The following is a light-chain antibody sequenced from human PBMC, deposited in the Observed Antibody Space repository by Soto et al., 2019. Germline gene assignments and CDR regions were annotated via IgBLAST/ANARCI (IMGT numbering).Light chain of an antibody. V-gene: IGLV2-14*03. CDR2: EVR. CDR1: RHDIGAYNL. J-gene: IGLJ2*01. CDR3: RYFTAKTPLI. Sequence: QSALTQPASVSGSPGQSITISCAGSRHDIGAYNLVSWYQQHPGKAPRLIFYEVRHRPSGITLRFSASTSGNTASLTISGLHAEDADYYYCRYFTAKTPLIFGGGTKLTVL.